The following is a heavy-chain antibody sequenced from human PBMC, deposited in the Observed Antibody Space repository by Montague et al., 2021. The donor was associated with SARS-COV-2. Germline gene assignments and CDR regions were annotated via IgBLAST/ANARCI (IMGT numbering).Heavy chain of an antibody. Sequence: SETLSLTCTVSGGSISSSSYYWGWMRQPPGQGPGWIGSIYYSGTTIYNPSLRSRVTMSVYKSKNQFYLRLSAVTAADTGVFYCSREGAGDWYFDLWGRGTLVTVSS. V-gene: IGHV4-39*02. CDR3: SREGAGDWYFDL. D-gene: IGHD4/OR15-4a*01. J-gene: IGHJ2*01. CDR2: IYYSGTT. CDR1: GGSISSSSYY.